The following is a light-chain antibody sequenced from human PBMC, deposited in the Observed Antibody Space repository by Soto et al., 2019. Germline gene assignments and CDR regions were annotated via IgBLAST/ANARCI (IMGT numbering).Light chain of an antibody. V-gene: IGKV3-11*01. J-gene: IGKJ4*01. CDR1: QSVNSN. CDR3: QQRACWPPLT. CDR2: EAS. Sequence: EIVLTQSPATLSLSPGERATLSCRASQSVNSNLAWYQQRPGQAPRLLLYEASNRATGIPARFSGSGSGTDFTLTISDLEPEDSAVYYCQQRACWPPLTFGGGTKVEIK.